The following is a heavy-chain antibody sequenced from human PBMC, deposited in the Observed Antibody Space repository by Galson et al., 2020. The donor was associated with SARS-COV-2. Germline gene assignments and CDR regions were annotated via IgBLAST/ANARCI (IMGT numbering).Heavy chain of an antibody. Sequence: ALHGESLKISCAASGFTFSSYWMHWVRQAPGKGLVWVSLINTDGSSTSYADSVKGRFTISRDNAKNTLYLEMNSLRAEDTAVYYCARDKGFGSYDSNGYFDYWGQGTLVTVSS. V-gene: IGHV3-74*01. CDR1: GFTFSSYW. CDR2: INTDGSST. J-gene: IGHJ4*02. CDR3: ARDKGFGSYDSNGYFDY. D-gene: IGHD3-22*01.